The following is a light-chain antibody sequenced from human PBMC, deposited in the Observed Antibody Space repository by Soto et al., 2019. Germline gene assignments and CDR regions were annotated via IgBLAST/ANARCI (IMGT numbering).Light chain of an antibody. CDR1: QSLESS. Sequence: DIVLTQSPATLSLSPGQRATLSCRASQSLESSLVWYQQKPGQAPRLLIYDASNRVTGIPARFSGSGSGTDFTLTISSLQPADFAVYYCQQYGSSPITFGQGTRLEIK. CDR3: QQYGSSPIT. J-gene: IGKJ5*01. CDR2: DAS. V-gene: IGKV3-11*01.